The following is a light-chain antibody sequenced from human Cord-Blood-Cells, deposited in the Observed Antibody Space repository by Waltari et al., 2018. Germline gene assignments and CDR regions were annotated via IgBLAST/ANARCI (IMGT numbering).Light chain of an antibody. CDR3: QSYDSSLSGWV. Sequence: QSVLTQPPSVSGAPGRRVTISCTGSSYNIGAGYDVHWYQQIPGTAPKLLIYGNSNRPSGVPDRFSGSKSGTSASLAITGLQAEDEADYYCQSYDSSLSGWVFGGGTKLTVL. V-gene: IGLV1-40*01. CDR2: GNS. CDR1: SYNIGAGYD. J-gene: IGLJ3*02.